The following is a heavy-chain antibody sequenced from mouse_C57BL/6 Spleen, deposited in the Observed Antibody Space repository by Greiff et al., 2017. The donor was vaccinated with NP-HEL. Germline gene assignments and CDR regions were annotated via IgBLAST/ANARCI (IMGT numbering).Heavy chain of an antibody. D-gene: IGHD1-1*01. J-gene: IGHJ4*01. CDR1: GYAFSSYW. CDR2: IYPGDGDT. CDR3: ARPTVVAGDSAMDY. Sequence: QVQLQQSGAELVKPGASVKISCKASGYAFSSYWMNWVKQRPGKGLEWIGQIYPGDGDTNYNGKFKGKATLTADKSSSTAYMQLSSLTSEDSAVYFCARPTVVAGDSAMDYWGQGTSVTVSS. V-gene: IGHV1-80*01.